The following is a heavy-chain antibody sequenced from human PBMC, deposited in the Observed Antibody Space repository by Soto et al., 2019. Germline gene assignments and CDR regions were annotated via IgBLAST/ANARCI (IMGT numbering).Heavy chain of an antibody. CDR1: GFTSSSYG. D-gene: IGHD2-8*01. J-gene: IGHJ4*02. CDR3: AKLRDFVVLPAGILDY. CDR2: ISGGGDTT. Sequence: PGXSLRLSCAASGFTSSSYGISCIRLCPCTGLEWVSVISGGGDTTYYTPSVKGRFTISRDDFRNTLYLQMNSLRTEDTAIYYCAKLRDFVVLPAGILDYWGPGTLVTVS. V-gene: IGHV3-23*01.